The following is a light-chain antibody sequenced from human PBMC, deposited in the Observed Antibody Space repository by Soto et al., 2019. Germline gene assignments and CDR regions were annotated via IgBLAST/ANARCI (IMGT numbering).Light chain of an antibody. CDR1: QSLNSL. V-gene: IGKV1-33*01. CDR3: QQYENLPT. CDR2: DAS. J-gene: IGKJ5*01. Sequence: DIQMTQSPSTLSASVGDRVTITCRASQSLNSLLAWYQQKPGRAPKLLIYDASNLEAGVPSRFRGSGSGTDFTFTISRLQPEDIATYYCQQYENLPTFGQGTRLEI.